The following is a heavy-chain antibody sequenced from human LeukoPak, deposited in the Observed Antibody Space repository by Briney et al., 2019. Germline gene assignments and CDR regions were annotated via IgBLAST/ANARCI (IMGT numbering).Heavy chain of an antibody. CDR3: ARSKVRGVIAYFDY. V-gene: IGHV4-59*11. CDR1: GDSISSHY. Sequence: SETLSLTCTVSGDSISSHYWSWIRQPPGKGLEWIGYIYDSGSTNYNPSLKSRVTISVDTSKNQFSLKLSSVTAADTAVYYCARSKVRGVIAYFDYWGQGTLVTVSS. D-gene: IGHD3-10*01. J-gene: IGHJ4*02. CDR2: IYDSGST.